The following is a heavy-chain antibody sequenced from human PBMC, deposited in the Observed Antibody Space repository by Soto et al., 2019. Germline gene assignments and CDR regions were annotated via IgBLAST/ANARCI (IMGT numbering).Heavy chain of an antibody. D-gene: IGHD1-26*01. J-gene: IGHJ4*02. CDR2: SRDKGNSYST. CDR3: TRSIVGTTSSDY. Sequence: EVQLVESGGGLVQPGGSLRLSCAGSGFTFSDDYIDWVRQAPGKGLEWVGRSRDKGNSYSTDYAASVKCRFTVSRDASKNSLYLQMNSLKAEDTALYYCTRSIVGTTSSDYWGQGTLVTVSS. V-gene: IGHV3-72*01. CDR1: GFTFSDDY.